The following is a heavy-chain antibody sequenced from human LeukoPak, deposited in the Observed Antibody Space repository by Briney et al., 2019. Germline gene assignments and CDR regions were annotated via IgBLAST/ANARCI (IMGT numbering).Heavy chain of an antibody. CDR2: IYSSGST. V-gene: IGHV4-4*07. D-gene: IGHD6-19*01. Sequence: SETLSLTCTVSGGSISNNYWTWVQQPAGKGLEYIGRIYSSGSTHYNPSLKSRVTMSVDTSKNQFSLKLTSVTAAVTALYYCARDRGFSSGHGGWFDPWGQGTLVTVSS. CDR3: ARDRGFSSGHGGWFDP. CDR1: GGSISNNY. J-gene: IGHJ5*02.